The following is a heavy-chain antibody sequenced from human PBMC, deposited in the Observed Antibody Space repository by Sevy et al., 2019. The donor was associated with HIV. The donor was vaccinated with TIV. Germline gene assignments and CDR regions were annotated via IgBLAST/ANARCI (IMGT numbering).Heavy chain of an antibody. Sequence: GGSLRLSCAASGFTFSSYGMHWVRQAPGKGLEWVAVIWYDGSNKYYADSAKGRFTISRDNSKNTLYLQMNSLRAEDTAVYYCARGYGDYRIDAFDIWGQGTMVTVSS. V-gene: IGHV3-33*01. J-gene: IGHJ3*02. CDR3: ARGYGDYRIDAFDI. D-gene: IGHD4-17*01. CDR2: IWYDGSNK. CDR1: GFTFSSYG.